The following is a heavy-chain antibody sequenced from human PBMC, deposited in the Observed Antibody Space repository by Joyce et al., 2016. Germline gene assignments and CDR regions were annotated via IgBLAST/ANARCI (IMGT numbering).Heavy chain of an antibody. Sequence: QVQLVESGGGVVQPGRSLRLSCAASGLTLSSYGVHWVRQAQGKGMEWVAVISYDGIYKYYADSVKGRFTISRDNSKNTVFLEMNSLRTDDTAVYYCAKILTATYSSGWFLDYWGQGTLVTVSS. CDR1: GLTLSSYG. CDR2: ISYDGIYK. D-gene: IGHD6-25*01. V-gene: IGHV3-30*18. J-gene: IGHJ4*02. CDR3: AKILTATYSSGWFLDY.